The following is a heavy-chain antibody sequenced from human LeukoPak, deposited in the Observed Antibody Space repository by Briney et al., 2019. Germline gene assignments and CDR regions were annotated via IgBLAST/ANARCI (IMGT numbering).Heavy chain of an antibody. CDR3: ARGSNYYGSGIAYYYYMDV. CDR1: GGSINNFY. V-gene: IGHV4-4*07. J-gene: IGHJ6*03. D-gene: IGHD3-10*01. CDR2: IHASENT. Sequence: SATLSLTCTFSGGSINNFYWSWIRQPAGKGLEWIGRIHASENTNYNPSLTSRVTMSVDTSKNQFSLKLSSVTAADTAVYYCARGSNYYGSGIAYYYYMDVWGKGTTVTVSS.